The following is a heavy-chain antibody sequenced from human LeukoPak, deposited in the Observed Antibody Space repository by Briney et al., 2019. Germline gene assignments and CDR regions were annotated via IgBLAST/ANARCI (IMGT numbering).Heavy chain of an antibody. D-gene: IGHD1-14*01. V-gene: IGHV4-59*01. J-gene: IGHJ4*02. Sequence: SETLSLTCTVSGGSISSYYWNWIRQPPGKGLEWIGYISYRGNTNYSPSLKSRVIISLDTSKNQFSLKLSSVTAADTAVYYCAREGLGTPFDYWGQGTLVTVSS. CDR3: AREGLGTPFDY. CDR2: ISYRGNT. CDR1: GGSISSYY.